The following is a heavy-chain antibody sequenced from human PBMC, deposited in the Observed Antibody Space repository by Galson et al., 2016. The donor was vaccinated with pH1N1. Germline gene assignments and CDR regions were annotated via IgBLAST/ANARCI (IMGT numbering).Heavy chain of an antibody. V-gene: IGHV3-7*01. CDR1: GFTFSNNW. D-gene: IGHD3-16*02. Sequence: SLRLSCAASGFTFSNNWMHRVRQVPGKGLEWVANIKEDGSETYYVDSVRGRFTISRDNAKNSLSLQMNSLRDEDTALYYCARAIGSRSAYWGQGTLVNVSS. CDR3: ARAIGSRSAY. J-gene: IGHJ4*02. CDR2: IKEDGSET.